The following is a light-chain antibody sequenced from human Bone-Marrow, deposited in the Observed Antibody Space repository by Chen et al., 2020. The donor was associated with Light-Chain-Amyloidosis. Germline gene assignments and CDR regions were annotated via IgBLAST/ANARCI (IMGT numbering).Light chain of an antibody. CDR3: NSYTIKNTLV. V-gene: IGLV2-14*01. Sequence: QSALTQPASVSGSPGQSITISCPGTSSDVGGDNHVSWYQQHPDKAPKLMIYEVTNRPSWVPDRFSGSRSDNTASLAISGLRTEDEADYFCNSYTIKNTLVCGSGTRVTVL. CDR1: SSDVGGDNH. CDR2: EVT. J-gene: IGLJ1*01.